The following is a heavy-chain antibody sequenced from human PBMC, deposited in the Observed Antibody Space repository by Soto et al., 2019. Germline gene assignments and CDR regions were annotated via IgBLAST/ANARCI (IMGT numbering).Heavy chain of an antibody. Sequence: QVQLQESGPGLVKPSETLSLTCTVSGGSISSYYWSWIRQPPGKGLEWIGYIYYSGSTNYNPSLKRRVTIPVDTSKNQFSLKLSSVTAADTAVYYCARRYSSGFDYWGQGTLVTVSS. J-gene: IGHJ4*02. V-gene: IGHV4-59*08. D-gene: IGHD6-19*01. CDR1: GGSISSYY. CDR2: IYYSGST. CDR3: ARRYSSGFDY.